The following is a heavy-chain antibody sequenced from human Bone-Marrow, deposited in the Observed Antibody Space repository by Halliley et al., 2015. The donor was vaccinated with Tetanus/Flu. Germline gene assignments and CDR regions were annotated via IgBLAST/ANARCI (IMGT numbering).Heavy chain of an antibody. CDR2: IGTYNGNT. Sequence: QLVQSGAEVKRPGASVRVSCKTSGYTFTRYGITWVRQAPGQGLEWMGWIGTYNGNTNYAKKFKDRVTLTTDTSSTTVYMEVRSLRSDDAAVYYCARAGSDSIQMGIDPWGQGTLVTVSS. CDR3: ARAGSDSIQMGIDP. CDR1: GYTFTRYG. D-gene: IGHD7-27*01. V-gene: IGHV1-18*01. J-gene: IGHJ5*02.